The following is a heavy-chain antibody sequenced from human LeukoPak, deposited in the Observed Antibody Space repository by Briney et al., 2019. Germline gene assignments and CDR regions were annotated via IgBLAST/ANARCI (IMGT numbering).Heavy chain of an antibody. CDR3: GRGTCTNGVCYTPGADY. J-gene: IGHJ4*02. CDR1: GYTFTCYY. Sequence: ASVKVSCTASGYTFTCYYMHWVRQAPGQGLEWMGWINPNTCGTDYAQKFQGRVTMTRDTSISTVYMVLSSLRSDDTAMYYCGRGTCTNGVCYTPGADYWGQGTLVAVST. CDR2: INPNTCGT. V-gene: IGHV1-2*02. D-gene: IGHD2-8*01.